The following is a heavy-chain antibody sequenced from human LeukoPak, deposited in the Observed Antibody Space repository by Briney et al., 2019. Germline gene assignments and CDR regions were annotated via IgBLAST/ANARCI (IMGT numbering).Heavy chain of an antibody. V-gene: IGHV3-30-3*01. CDR3: AREIVVVPAATSFDY. J-gene: IGHJ4*02. D-gene: IGHD2-2*01. Sequence: GGSLRLSCAASGFTFSSYAMHWVRQAPGKGLEWVAVISYDGSNKYYADSVKGRFTISRDNSKNTLYLQMNSLRAEDTAVYYCAREIVVVPAATSFDYWGQGTLVTVSS. CDR2: ISYDGSNK. CDR1: GFTFSSYA.